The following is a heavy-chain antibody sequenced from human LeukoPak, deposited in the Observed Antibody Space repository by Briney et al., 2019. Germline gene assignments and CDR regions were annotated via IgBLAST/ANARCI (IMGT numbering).Heavy chain of an antibody. CDR2: ISYDGGKT. D-gene: IGHD6-19*01. CDR3: ARVELAGYSSGWYDGYWYFDL. V-gene: IGHV3-30-3*01. CDR1: GFTFNTYA. Sequence: GGSLRLSCAASGFTFNTYAMHWVRQAPGKGLEWVAVISYDGGKTYYADSVKGRLTISRDNSKNTLYLQMNSLRPEDTAVYYCARVELAGYSSGWYDGYWYFDLWGRGTLVTVSS. J-gene: IGHJ2*01.